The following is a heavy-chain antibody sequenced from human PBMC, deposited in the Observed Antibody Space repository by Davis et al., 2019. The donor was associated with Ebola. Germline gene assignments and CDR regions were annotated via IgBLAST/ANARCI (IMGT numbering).Heavy chain of an antibody. CDR2: INPNSGGT. J-gene: IGHJ6*02. V-gene: IGHV1-2*02. Sequence: ASVKVSCKASGYTFTGYYMHWVRQAPGQGLEWMGWINPNSGGTNYAQKFQGRVTMTRDTSISTAYMELSRLRSDDTAVYYCAREVVVVVAATPGEGGYYGMDVWGQGTTVTVSS. CDR1: GYTFTGYY. CDR3: AREVVVVVAATPGEGGYYGMDV. D-gene: IGHD2-15*01.